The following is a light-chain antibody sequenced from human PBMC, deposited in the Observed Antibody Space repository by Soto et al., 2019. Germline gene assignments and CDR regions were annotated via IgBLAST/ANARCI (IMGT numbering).Light chain of an antibody. CDR3: QQRINWPPVT. CDR2: DAS. Sequence: VLTQSPATLSLSPGERATLSCRASQSVSTYLAWSQQKPGQAPRLLIYDASNRATGIPARFSGSVSGTDFTLTISRLEPEDFAVYYGQQRINWPPVTFGGGTKVEIK. V-gene: IGKV3-11*01. CDR1: QSVSTY. J-gene: IGKJ4*01.